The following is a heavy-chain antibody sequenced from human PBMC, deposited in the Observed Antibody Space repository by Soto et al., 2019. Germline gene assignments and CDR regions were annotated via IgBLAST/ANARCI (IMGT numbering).Heavy chain of an antibody. CDR3: ASMGKNYNWEYYFAY. D-gene: IGHD1-20*01. CDR2: IIPIFGTA. V-gene: IGHV1-69*13. CDR1: GGTFSSYA. Sequence: SVKVSCKASGGTFSSYAISWVRQAPGQGLEWMGGIIPIFGTANYAQKFQGRVTITADESTSTAYMELSSLRSEDTAVYYCASMGKNYNWEYYFAYWGQGTLVTVSS. J-gene: IGHJ4*02.